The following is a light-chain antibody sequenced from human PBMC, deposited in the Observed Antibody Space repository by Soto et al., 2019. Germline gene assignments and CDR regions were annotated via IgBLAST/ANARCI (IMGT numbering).Light chain of an antibody. Sequence: QSALTQPASVSGSPGQSITISCTGTSSDVGGYNYVSWYQQHPGKAPKFMIFEVSNRPSGVSNRFSGSKSGNTASLTISGLQAEDEADYYCSSYTSSSTLVFGTGTKVTV. CDR1: SSDVGGYNY. V-gene: IGLV2-14*01. J-gene: IGLJ1*01. CDR2: EVS. CDR3: SSYTSSSTLV.